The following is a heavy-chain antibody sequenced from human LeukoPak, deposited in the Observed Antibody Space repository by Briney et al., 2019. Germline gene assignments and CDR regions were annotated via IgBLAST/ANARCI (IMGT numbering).Heavy chain of an antibody. CDR2: NTAYNGNT. J-gene: IGHJ2*01. Sequence: RKAPGQGLEWIEWNTAYNGNTNYAQKLQGRVTMTTDTSTSTAYMELRSLRSDDTAVYYCARDQTTYYYDSSGYYYFVFCQAEDGIRVSVPVSAFLLNRYFD. D-gene: IGHD3-22*01. CDR3: ARDQTTYYYDSSGYYYFVFCQAEDGIRVSVPVSAFLLNRYFD. V-gene: IGHV1-18*01.